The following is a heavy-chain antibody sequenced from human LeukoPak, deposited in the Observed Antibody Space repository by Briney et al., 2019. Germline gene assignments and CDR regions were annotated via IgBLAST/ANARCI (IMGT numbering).Heavy chain of an antibody. CDR2: IIPIFGTA. CDR1: GGTFSSYA. V-gene: IGHV1-69*05. D-gene: IGHD7-27*01. J-gene: IGHJ2*01. Sequence: SVKVSCKASGGTFSSYAISWVRQAPGQGLEWMGRIIPIFGTANYAQKFQGRVTITTDESTSTAYMELSSLRSEDTAVYYCAKIAEAHWGPFDLWGRGTLVTVSS. CDR3: AKIAEAHWGPFDL.